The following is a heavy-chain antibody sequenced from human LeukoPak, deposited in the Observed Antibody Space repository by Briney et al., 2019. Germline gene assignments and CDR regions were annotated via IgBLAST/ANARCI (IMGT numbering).Heavy chain of an antibody. V-gene: IGHV5-51*01. CDR2: IYPGDSDT. D-gene: IGHD3-22*01. CDR3: ARSSPAYYYDSSGYSPTNFDY. Sequence: GESLKISCKGSGYSFTSYWIGWVRQMPGKGLEWMGIIYPGDSDTRYSPSFQGQVTISADKSISTAYLQWSSLKASDTAMYYCARSSPAYYYDSSGYSPTNFDYWGQGTLVTVSS. J-gene: IGHJ4*02. CDR1: GYSFTSYW.